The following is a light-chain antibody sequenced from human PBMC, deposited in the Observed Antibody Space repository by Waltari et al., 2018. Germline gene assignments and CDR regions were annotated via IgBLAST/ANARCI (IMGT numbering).Light chain of an antibody. V-gene: IGKV1-39*01. CDR3: QQSFSTPYT. J-gene: IGKJ2*01. CDR1: QSSSSY. CDR2: STS. Sequence: DIRMTQSPSSLSASLGDRVTITCRASQSSSSYVNWYQQKPEKAPKLLMYSTSSLQSGVPSRFSGSGSGTDFTLTVSSLQPEDFATYYCQQSFSTPYTFGQGTKLEIK.